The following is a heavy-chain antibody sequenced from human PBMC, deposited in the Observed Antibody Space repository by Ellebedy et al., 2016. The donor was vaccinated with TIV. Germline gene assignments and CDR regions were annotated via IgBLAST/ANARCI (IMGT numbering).Heavy chain of an antibody. CDR2: INHSGST. Sequence: SETLSLTXAVYGGSFSGYYWSWIRQPPGKGLEWIGEINHSGSTNYNPSLKSRVTISVDTSKNQFSLKLSSVTAADTAVYYCARTGIAAAPLLGAFDIWGQGTMVTVSS. CDR3: ARTGIAAAPLLGAFDI. D-gene: IGHD6-13*01. J-gene: IGHJ3*02. V-gene: IGHV4-34*01. CDR1: GGSFSGYY.